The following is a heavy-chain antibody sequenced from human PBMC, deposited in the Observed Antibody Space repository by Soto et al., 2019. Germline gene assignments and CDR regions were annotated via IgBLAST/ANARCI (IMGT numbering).Heavy chain of an antibody. D-gene: IGHD3-3*01. CDR1: GGTFSSYA. CDR3: AGSDFWSGYYRGGYYFDY. CDR2: IIPVFGTA. J-gene: IGHJ4*02. Sequence: SVKVSCKASGGTFSSYAISWVRQAPGQGLEWMGGIIPVFGTANYAQKFQGRVTITADKSTSTAYMELSSLRSEDTAVYYCAGSDFWSGYYRGGYYFDYWGQGTLVTVSS. V-gene: IGHV1-69*06.